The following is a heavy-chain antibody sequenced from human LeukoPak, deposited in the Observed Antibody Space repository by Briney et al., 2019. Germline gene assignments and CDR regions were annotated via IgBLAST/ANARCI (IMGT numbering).Heavy chain of an antibody. CDR3: ARGGGDSSGYFDSFDY. V-gene: IGHV4-61*02. CDR2: IYTSGST. Sequence: SETLSLTCTVSGGSISSGDYYWSWIRQPAGKGLEWIGRIYTSGSTNYNPSLQSRVTISVDTSKNQFSLKLSSVTAADTAVYYCARGGGDSSGYFDSFDYWGQGTLVTVSS. D-gene: IGHD3-22*01. CDR1: GGSISSGDYY. J-gene: IGHJ4*02.